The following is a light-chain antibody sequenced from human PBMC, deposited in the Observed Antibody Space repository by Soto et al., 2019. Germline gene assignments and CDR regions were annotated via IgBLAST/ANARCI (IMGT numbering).Light chain of an antibody. J-gene: IGKJ5*01. V-gene: IGKV3-11*01. CDR1: QSVSSY. CDR2: DAS. Sequence: DIVLTQSPESLAVSPGERATLSCRASQSVSSYLAWYQQKPGQAPRLLIYDASNRATGIPARFSGSGSGTEFILKMSSVESEDLRVYYCWEHLGWGRVGEGTRLEIK. CDR3: WEHLGWGR.